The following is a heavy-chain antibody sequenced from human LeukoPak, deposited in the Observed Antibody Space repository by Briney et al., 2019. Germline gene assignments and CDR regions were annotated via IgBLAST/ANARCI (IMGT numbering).Heavy chain of an antibody. D-gene: IGHD3-9*01. CDR2: IRYDGSNK. CDR1: GFTFTSHG. CDR3: ARAGRGLRYFDWLTYDY. V-gene: IGHV3-30*02. J-gene: IGHJ4*02. Sequence: GVSLRLSCVVSGFTFTSHGMHWIRQAPGKGLEWVAFIRYDGSNKYYADSVKGRFTISRDNAKNTLYLQMNSLRAEDTAVYYCARAGRGLRYFDWLTYDYWGQGTLVTVSS.